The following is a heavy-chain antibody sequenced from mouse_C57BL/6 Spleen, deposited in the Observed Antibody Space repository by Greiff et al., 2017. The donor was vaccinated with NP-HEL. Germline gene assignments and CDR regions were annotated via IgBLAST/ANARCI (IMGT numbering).Heavy chain of an antibody. CDR2: IYPGDGDT. V-gene: IGHV1-82*01. Sequence: QVQLKQSGPELVKPGASVKISCKASGYAFSSSWMNWVKQRPGKGLEWIGRIYPGDGDTNYNGKFKGKATLTADKSSSTAYMQLSSLTSEDSAVYFCAREIYDGYLNWGQGTTLTVSS. CDR1: GYAFSSSW. J-gene: IGHJ2*01. D-gene: IGHD2-3*01. CDR3: AREIYDGYLN.